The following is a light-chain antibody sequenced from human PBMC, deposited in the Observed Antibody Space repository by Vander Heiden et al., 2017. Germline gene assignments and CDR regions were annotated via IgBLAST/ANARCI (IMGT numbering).Light chain of an antibody. CDR2: EVS. V-gene: IGLV2-8*01. CDR3: SSYASSNNYV. Sequence: QSALIQPPSASGSPGQSGTIPCTGTSSDVGDYNYVSWYQQHPGKAPRVIIYEVSKRPSGVPDRFSGSKSGNTASLTVSGLQVEDEADYYCSSYASSNNYVFGSGTKVTVL. CDR1: SSDVGDYNY. J-gene: IGLJ1*01.